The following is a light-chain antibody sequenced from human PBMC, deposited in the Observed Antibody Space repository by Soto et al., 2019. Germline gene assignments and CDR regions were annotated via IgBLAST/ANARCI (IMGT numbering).Light chain of an antibody. CDR3: QQYNSYPWT. V-gene: IGKV1-5*03. J-gene: IGKJ1*01. CDR1: QTISNW. CDR2: KTS. Sequence: DIQVTQSPSTLSASVGDGVNITCRASQTISNWLAWYQQKPGKAPKLLIYKTSTLESGVPSRFRGSGSGTEFTLTISRLQPDDFETYYCQQYNSYPWTFGQGTKVDIK.